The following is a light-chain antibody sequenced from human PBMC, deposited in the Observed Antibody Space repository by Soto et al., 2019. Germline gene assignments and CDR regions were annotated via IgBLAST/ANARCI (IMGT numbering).Light chain of an antibody. CDR2: DAS. CDR1: QSVTSGY. V-gene: IGKV3-20*01. J-gene: IGKJ1*01. CDR3: QQYGSSPRT. Sequence: EIVLTQSPGTLSLSPGERATLSCRASQSVTSGYLAWYHQKPGQAPRLLIYDASNRATGIPDRFSGSGSGTDFTLTISRLEPEDFAVYYCQQYGSSPRTFGQGTKVDIK.